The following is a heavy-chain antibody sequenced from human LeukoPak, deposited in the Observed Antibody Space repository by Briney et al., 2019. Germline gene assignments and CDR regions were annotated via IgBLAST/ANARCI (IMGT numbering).Heavy chain of an antibody. Sequence: GASVKVSCKASGYTFTGYYMHWVRQAPGQGLEWMGWINPNSGGTNYAQKFQGRVTMTRDTSISTAYMELSRLRSDDTAVYYCAAAKDSGYSYGTLENYGMDVWGQGTTVTVSS. D-gene: IGHD5-18*01. CDR1: GYTFTGYY. V-gene: IGHV1-2*02. CDR3: AAAKDSGYSYGTLENYGMDV. CDR2: INPNSGGT. J-gene: IGHJ6*02.